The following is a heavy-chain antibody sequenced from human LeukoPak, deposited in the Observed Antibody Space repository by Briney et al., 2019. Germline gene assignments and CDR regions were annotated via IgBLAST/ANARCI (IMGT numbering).Heavy chain of an antibody. Sequence: GRSLRLSCAASGFTFDDYAMHWVRQAPGKGLEWVSGISWNSGSIGYADSVKGRFTISRDNAKNSLYLQMNSLRAEDTAVYYCAKGTLEYWGQGTLVSVSS. CDR2: ISWNSGSI. CDR3: AKGTLEY. V-gene: IGHV3-9*01. CDR1: GFTFDDYA. J-gene: IGHJ4*02.